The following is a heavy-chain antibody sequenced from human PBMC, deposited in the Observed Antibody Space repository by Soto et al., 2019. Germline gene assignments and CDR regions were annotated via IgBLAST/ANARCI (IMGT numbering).Heavy chain of an antibody. V-gene: IGHV3-33*01. Sequence: QVQLVESGGGVVQPGRSLRLSCAASGFTFSSYGMHWVRQAPGKGLEWVAVIWYDGSNKYYADSVKGRFTISRDNSKNTLYLQMNSLRAEDTAVYYCARDEACSGGSCLDYWGQGTLVTVSS. CDR1: GFTFSSYG. J-gene: IGHJ4*02. CDR3: ARDEACSGGSCLDY. CDR2: IWYDGSNK. D-gene: IGHD2-15*01.